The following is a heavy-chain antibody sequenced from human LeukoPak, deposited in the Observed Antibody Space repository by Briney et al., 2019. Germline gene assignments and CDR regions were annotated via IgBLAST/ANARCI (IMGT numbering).Heavy chain of an antibody. CDR2: ISGSGGST. CDR3: AEEGENYAFDI. CDR1: GFTFSNYA. Sequence: GGSLRLSCAASGFTFSNYAMTWVRQAPGKGLEWVSAISGSGGSTYYADSVKGRLTISRDNSKNTLYLQMNSLRAEDTAIYYCAEEGENYAFDIWGQGTMVTVSS. D-gene: IGHD2-21*01. V-gene: IGHV3-23*01. J-gene: IGHJ3*02.